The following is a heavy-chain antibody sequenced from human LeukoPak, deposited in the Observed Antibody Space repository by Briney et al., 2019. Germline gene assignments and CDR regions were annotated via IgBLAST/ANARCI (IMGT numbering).Heavy chain of an antibody. Sequence: ASVKVSCKASGYTFTSYDINWVRQATGQGLEWMGWMNPNSGNTGYAQKFQGRVTITRNTSISTAYMELSSLRSEDTAVYYCARGSPGVVVPAAISNYFDYWGQRTLVTVSS. CDR2: MNPNSGNT. CDR3: ARGSPGVVVPAAISNYFDY. D-gene: IGHD2-2*02. J-gene: IGHJ4*02. CDR1: GYTFTSYD. V-gene: IGHV1-8*03.